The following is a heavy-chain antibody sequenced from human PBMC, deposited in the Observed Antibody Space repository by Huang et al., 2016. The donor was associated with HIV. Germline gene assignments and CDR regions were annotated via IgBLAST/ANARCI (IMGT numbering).Heavy chain of an antibody. V-gene: IGHV4-34*02. J-gene: IGHJ5*02. CDR2: INHLGSP. Sequence: QVHLQQWGAGLLKSAETLSLTCAVYGGSLSGYYWSGLRQTPGKGLEGIGEINHLGSPMYNPSRTRRVALSMDGSKKQFSLKVRAISDADTAVYFCARDATKNPRGWFDPWGQGTLVTVSS. CDR1: GGSLSGYY. CDR3: ARDATKNPRGWFDP. D-gene: IGHD3-10*01.